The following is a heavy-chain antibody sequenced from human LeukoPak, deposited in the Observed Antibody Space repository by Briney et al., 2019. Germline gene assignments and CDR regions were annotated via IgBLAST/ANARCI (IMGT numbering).Heavy chain of an antibody. V-gene: IGHV3-73*01. CDR2: IRSKVNSYAT. J-gene: IGHJ6*02. CDR3: TSCRGDYYYYGMDV. Sequence: PGGSLRLSCAASGFTFSGSAMHWVRQASGKGLEWVGRIRSKVNSYATAYAASVEGRFTISRDDSKNTAYLQMNSLNTEDTAVYYCTSCRGDYYYYGMDVLGQGTTVTVSS. CDR1: GFTFSGSA. D-gene: IGHD3-10*01.